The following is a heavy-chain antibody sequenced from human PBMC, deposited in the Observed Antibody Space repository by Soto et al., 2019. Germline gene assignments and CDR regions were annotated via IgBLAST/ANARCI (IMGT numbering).Heavy chain of an antibody. CDR2: IYHSVST. V-gene: IGHV4-30-2*01. CDR1: GGSISGGGYS. Sequence: SETLSLSCAVSGGSISGGGYSWSWIRQPPGKGLEYIGYIYHSVSTYYNPSLKSRVTISVDRSKNQFSLRLSSVTAADTAVYYCPRVPDYWGQGTLVTVSS. CDR3: PRVPDY. J-gene: IGHJ4*02.